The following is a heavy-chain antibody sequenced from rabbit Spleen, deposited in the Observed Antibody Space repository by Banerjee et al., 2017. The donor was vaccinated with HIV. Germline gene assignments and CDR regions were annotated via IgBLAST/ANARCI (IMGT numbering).Heavy chain of an antibody. Sequence: QEQLEESGGGLVKPEGSLTVTCKASGFSFSDRDVMCWVRQAPGKGLEWIACINIVTGKSVYASWAKGRFTMSRTSSTTVTLQMTSLTVADTATYFCARDLVAAIGWNFNLWGPGTLVTVS. J-gene: IGHJ4*01. CDR1: GFSFSDRDV. V-gene: IGHV1S45*01. CDR2: INIVTGKS. CDR3: ARDLVAAIGWNFNL. D-gene: IGHD5-1*01.